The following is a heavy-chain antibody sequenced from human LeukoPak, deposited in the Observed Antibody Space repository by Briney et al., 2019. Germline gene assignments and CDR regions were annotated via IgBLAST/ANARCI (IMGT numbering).Heavy chain of an antibody. CDR3: ARGFTIFGVVNDAFDI. Sequence: GGSLGLSCAASGFTFSNYWIHWVRQAPGKGLVWVSRINSDGSSTSYADSVKGRFTISRDNAKNTLYLQMNSLRAEDTAVYYCARGFTIFGVVNDAFDIWGQGTMVTVSS. D-gene: IGHD3-3*01. V-gene: IGHV3-74*01. J-gene: IGHJ3*02. CDR2: INSDGSST. CDR1: GFTFSNYW.